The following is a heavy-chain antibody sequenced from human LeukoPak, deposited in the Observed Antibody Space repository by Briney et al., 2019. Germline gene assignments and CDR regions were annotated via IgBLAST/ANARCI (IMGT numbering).Heavy chain of an antibody. CDR3: ARAPQLWLDSYFDY. J-gene: IGHJ4*02. D-gene: IGHD5-18*01. CDR2: ISYDGSNK. V-gene: IGHV3-30-3*01. CDR1: GFTFSSYA. Sequence: GGSLRLSCAASGFTFSSYAMHWVRQAPGKGLEWVAVISYDGSNKYYADSVKGRFTISRDNSKNTLYLQMNSLRAEDTAVYYCARAPQLWLDSYFDYWGQGTLVTVSS.